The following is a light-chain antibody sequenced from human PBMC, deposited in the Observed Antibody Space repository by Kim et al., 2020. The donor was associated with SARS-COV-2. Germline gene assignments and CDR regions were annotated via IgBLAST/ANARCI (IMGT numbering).Light chain of an antibody. CDR3: QSYDSHNRAV. Sequence: TVTNACPGRGGSVTAEDVQWYPQRPGSAPTTVIYEDRLRPSGVPDRFSGSIDSASNTASLTISGLKTEDEADYYCQSYDSHNRAVFGGGTKLTVL. V-gene: IGLV6-57*02. CDR2: EDR. CDR1: GGSVTAED. J-gene: IGLJ7*01.